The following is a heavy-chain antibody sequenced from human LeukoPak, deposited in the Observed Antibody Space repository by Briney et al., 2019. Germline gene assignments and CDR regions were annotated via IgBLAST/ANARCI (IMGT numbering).Heavy chain of an antibody. Sequence: SETLSLTCTVSGDSISSYYWSWIRQPPGKGLEWIGYIYHSGSINHNPSLKSRVTISIDTSKNQFSLKLSSVTAADTAMYYCATSGYSGYDLNSWGQGTLVTVSS. J-gene: IGHJ4*02. CDR2: IYHSGSI. D-gene: IGHD5-12*01. V-gene: IGHV4-59*12. CDR3: ATSGYSGYDLNS. CDR1: GDSISSYY.